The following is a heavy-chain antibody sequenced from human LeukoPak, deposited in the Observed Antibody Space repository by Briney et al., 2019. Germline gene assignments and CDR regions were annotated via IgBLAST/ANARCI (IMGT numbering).Heavy chain of an antibody. CDR2: IGTAGDT. CDR1: GFTFSSYD. CDR3: ARALGSPHNYGMDV. Sequence: GGSLRLSCAASGFTFSSYDMHWVRQATGKGLEWVSAIGTAGDTYYPGSVKGRFTISGENAKNSLYLQMNSLRAGDTAVYYCARALGSPHNYGMDVWGQGTTVTVSS. J-gene: IGHJ6*02. V-gene: IGHV3-13*01. D-gene: IGHD3-16*01.